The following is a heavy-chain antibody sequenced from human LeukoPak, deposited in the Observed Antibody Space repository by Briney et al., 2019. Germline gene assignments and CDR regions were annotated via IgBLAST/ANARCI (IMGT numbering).Heavy chain of an antibody. V-gene: IGHV5-51*01. CDR1: GYTFSSYW. D-gene: IGHD2-8*01. J-gene: IGHJ6*03. CDR2: IYPDDSDT. CDR3: ARLAYCSNDVCYSNYYYSMDV. Sequence: ESLKISCKGSGYTFSSYWIGWVRQMPGKGLEWMGIIYPDDSDTRYSPSFQGQVTISADKSISTAYLQWSSLKASDTATYYCARLAYCSNDVCYSNYYYSMDVWGKGTTVTVSS.